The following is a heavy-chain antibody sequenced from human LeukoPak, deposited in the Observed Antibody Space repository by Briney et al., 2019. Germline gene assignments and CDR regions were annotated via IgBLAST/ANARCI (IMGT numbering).Heavy chain of an antibody. J-gene: IGHJ4*02. D-gene: IGHD3-22*01. CDR3: AKSLHYYDSSGKWGFDY. V-gene: IGHV3-30*18. CDR2: ISYDGSNK. CDR1: GFTFSSYG. Sequence: PGRSLRLSCAASGFTFSSYGMHWVRQAPGKGLEWVAVISYDGSNKYYADSVKGRFTISRDNSKNTLYLQMNSLRAEDTAVYYCAKSLHYYDSSGKWGFDYWGQGTLVTVSS.